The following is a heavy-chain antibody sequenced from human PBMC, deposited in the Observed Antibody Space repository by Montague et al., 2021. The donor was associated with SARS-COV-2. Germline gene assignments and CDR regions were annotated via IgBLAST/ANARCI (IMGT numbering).Heavy chain of an antibody. J-gene: IGHJ3*01. D-gene: IGHD2-15*01. CDR1: GGSISNRNYY. CDR3: VRGRRDTVFPFSPGAFDF. V-gene: IGHV4-39*01. CDR2: MDYVGNP. Sequence: SETLSLTCTVPGGSISNRNYYWGWVRQPPGKGLEWIGSMDYVGNPFYNPPLRSRVAISLDTSKSQLSLRLRSVTATDTAVCYCVRGRRDTVFPFSPGAFDFWGQGTTVTVSS.